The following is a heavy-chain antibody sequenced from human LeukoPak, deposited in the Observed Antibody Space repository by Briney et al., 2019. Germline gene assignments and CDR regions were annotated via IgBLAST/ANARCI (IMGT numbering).Heavy chain of an antibody. V-gene: IGHV1-2*02. J-gene: IGHJ4*02. D-gene: IGHD2-2*01. CDR2: INPNSGGT. CDR1: GYTFTGYY. Sequence: ASVKVSCKASGYTFTGYYMHWVRQAPGQGLEWMGWINPNSGGTNYAQKFQGRVTMTRDTSISTAYMELSRLRSDDTAVYYCARVTTSTSCYGCYFDYWGQGTLVTVSS. CDR3: ARVTTSTSCYGCYFDY.